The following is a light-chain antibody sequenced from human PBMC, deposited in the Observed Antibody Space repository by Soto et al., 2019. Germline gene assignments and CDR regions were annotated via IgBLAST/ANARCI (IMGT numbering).Light chain of an antibody. CDR1: QSVSSY. CDR2: DAS. Sequence: EIVLTQSPATLSLSPGDRATLSCRASQSVSSYLAWYQQKPGQAPRLLIYDASNRATGIPARFSGSGSGTDFTLTISSLEPEDFAVYYCQQRSNFFTFGQGTRLEI. CDR3: QQRSNFFT. V-gene: IGKV3-11*01. J-gene: IGKJ5*01.